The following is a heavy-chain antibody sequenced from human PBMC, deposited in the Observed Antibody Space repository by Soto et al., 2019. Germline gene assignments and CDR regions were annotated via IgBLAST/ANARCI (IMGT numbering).Heavy chain of an antibody. D-gene: IGHD2-2*01. V-gene: IGHV3-11*06. Sequence: LRLSCAASGFTFGDYYMSWIRQAPGKGLEWVSYISSSSSYTNYADSVKGRFTISRDNAKNSLYLQMNSLRAEDTAVYYCARAPTRSDYVVVPAAISLFDPWGQGTLVTVSS. CDR2: ISSSSSYT. CDR1: GFTFGDYY. CDR3: ARAPTRSDYVVVPAAISLFDP. J-gene: IGHJ5*02.